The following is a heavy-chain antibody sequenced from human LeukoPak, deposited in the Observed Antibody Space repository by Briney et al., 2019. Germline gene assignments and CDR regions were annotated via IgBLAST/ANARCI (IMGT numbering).Heavy chain of an antibody. CDR2: IYYTGST. V-gene: IGHV4-59*01. CDR3: ARDLLWGYDY. Sequence: PSETLSLTCTVSGGSISTYYWSWIRQPPGKGLEWIGYIYYTGSTNCNPSLKSRVTISVDTSKNQFSLKLSSVTAADTAVYYCARDLLWGYDYWGQGTLVTVSS. D-gene: IGHD3-10*01. J-gene: IGHJ4*02. CDR1: GGSISTYY.